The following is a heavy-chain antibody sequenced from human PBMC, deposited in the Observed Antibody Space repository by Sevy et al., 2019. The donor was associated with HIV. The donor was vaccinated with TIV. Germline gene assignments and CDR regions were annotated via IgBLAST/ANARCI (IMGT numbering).Heavy chain of an antibody. D-gene: IGHD2-21*01. CDR3: AREGVGMATEGGNWFDP. V-gene: IGHV4-59*01. J-gene: IGHJ5*02. Sequence: SETLSLTCTVSGGSIRSYYWTWIRQPPGKGLEWIGNIYHSGSTNYNFSLKSRVTIAVDKSKNQVSLRLTSVTAADTAVYYCAREGVGMATEGGNWFDPWGQGTLVTVSS. CDR2: IYHSGST. CDR1: GGSIRSYY.